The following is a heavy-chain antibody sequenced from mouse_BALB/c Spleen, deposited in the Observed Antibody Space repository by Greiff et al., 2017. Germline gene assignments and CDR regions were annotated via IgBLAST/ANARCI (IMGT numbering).Heavy chain of an antibody. CDR1: GFTFSSFG. D-gene: IGHD2-4*01. CDR2: ISSGSSTI. Sequence: EVKVVESGGGLVQPGGSRKLSCAASGFTFSSFGMHWVRQAPEKGLEWVAYISSGSSTIYYADTVKGRFTISRDNPKNTLFLQMTSLRSEDTAMYYCAREDDFTAWFAYWGQGTLVTVSA. CDR3: AREDDFTAWFAY. J-gene: IGHJ3*01. V-gene: IGHV5-17*02.